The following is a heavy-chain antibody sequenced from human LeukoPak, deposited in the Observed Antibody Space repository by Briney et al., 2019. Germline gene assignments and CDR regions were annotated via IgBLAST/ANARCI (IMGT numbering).Heavy chain of an antibody. Sequence: ASVRVSCKASGYTFTSYYMHWVRQAPGQGLEWMGIINPSGGSTSYAQKFQGRVTMTRDTSTSTVYMELRSLRSEDTAVYYCARAGSSGWSRYWGQGTLVTVSS. D-gene: IGHD6-19*01. CDR1: GYTFTSYY. V-gene: IGHV1-46*01. CDR3: ARAGSSGWSRY. CDR2: INPSGGST. J-gene: IGHJ4*02.